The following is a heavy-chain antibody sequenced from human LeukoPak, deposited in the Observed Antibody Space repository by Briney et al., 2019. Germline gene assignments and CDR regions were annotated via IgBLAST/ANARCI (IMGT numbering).Heavy chain of an antibody. V-gene: IGHV3-7*01. J-gene: IGHJ6*03. CDR1: GFTFSSYW. D-gene: IGHD1-7*01. CDR2: IKQDGSEK. Sequence: PGGSLRLSCAASGFTFSSYWMSWVRQAPGKGLEWVANIKQDGSEKYYVDSVKGRFTISRDNAKNSLYLQMNSLGAEDTAVYYCARAKTVWKLPPYYYYMDVWGKGTTVTVSS. CDR3: ARAKTVWKLPPYYYYMDV.